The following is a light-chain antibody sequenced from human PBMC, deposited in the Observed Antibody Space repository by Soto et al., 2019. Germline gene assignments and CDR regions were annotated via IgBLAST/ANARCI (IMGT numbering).Light chain of an antibody. CDR3: QQCDTYWT. Sequence: DIQMTQSPSTLSASVGDRVTITCRASQSISSWLAWYQQKPGKASKLLIYKASSLESGVPSRFSGSGSGTEFTLTISGLQPDDFATYYCQQCDTYWTFGQGTRVEIK. V-gene: IGKV1-5*03. CDR2: KAS. CDR1: QSISSW. J-gene: IGKJ1*01.